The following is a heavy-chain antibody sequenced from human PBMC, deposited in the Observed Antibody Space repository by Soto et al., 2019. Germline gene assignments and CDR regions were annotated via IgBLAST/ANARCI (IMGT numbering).Heavy chain of an antibody. Sequence: PSETLSLTCTVSGGSISSGDHYWSWIRQPPGKGLEYIAYIYHTGTTYYNPTLKSRVTMSVDTSENQFSLKLSSVTAADTAVYYCASYYDSSGPTFDFWGQGTLVTVSS. CDR3: ASYYDSSGPTFDF. CDR2: IYHTGTT. J-gene: IGHJ4*02. V-gene: IGHV4-30-4*01. CDR1: GGSISSGDHY. D-gene: IGHD3-22*01.